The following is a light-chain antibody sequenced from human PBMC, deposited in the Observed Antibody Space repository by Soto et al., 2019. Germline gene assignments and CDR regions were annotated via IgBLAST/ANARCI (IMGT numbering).Light chain of an antibody. V-gene: IGKV1-33*01. Sequence: DIRMTQSPSSLSASVGDRVTITCQASQGIGTYLSWYQQKPGRAPKLLIYDASNLETGVPSRFSARSASGTDFTFTISSLQPEDIGTYFCQQHDDIPLTFGGGTKVEI. J-gene: IGKJ4*01. CDR1: QGIGTY. CDR2: DAS. CDR3: QQHDDIPLT.